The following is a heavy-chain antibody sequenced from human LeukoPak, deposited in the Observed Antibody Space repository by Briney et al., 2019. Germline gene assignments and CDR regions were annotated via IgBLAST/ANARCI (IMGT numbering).Heavy chain of an antibody. D-gene: IGHD6-19*01. CDR3: ARDGSGWYYYYYYYYMDV. Sequence: PGGSLRLSCAASGFTFSSYWMSWVRQAPGKGLEWVANIKQDGSEKYYVDSVKGRFTISRDNAKNSLYLQMNSLRAEDTAVYYCARDGSGWYYYYYYYYMDVWGKGTTVTVSS. J-gene: IGHJ6*03. CDR2: IKQDGSEK. CDR1: GFTFSSYW. V-gene: IGHV3-7*01.